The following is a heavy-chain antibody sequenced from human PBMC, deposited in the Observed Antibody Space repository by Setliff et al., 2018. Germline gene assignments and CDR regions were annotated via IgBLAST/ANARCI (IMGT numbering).Heavy chain of an antibody. Sequence: PSETLSLTCTVSGDSIKRDYWSWIRQPPGKGLEWIGYIYYSGRTNYNPSLRSRVTISVDTSKNQFSLKVSSVTAADTAVYYCARHENDYGDYDDAFDIWGQGTMVTVSS. CDR2: IYYSGRT. J-gene: IGHJ3*02. CDR1: GDSIKRDY. V-gene: IGHV4-59*08. CDR3: ARHENDYGDYDDAFDI. D-gene: IGHD4-17*01.